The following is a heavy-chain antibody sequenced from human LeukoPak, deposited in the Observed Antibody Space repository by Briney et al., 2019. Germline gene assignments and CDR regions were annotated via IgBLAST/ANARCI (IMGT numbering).Heavy chain of an antibody. CDR3: VRYFDWPYAFDI. Sequence: PSETLSLTCAVSGYSISSGYYWSWIRQPPGKGLEWIGYINYSGSTNYNPSLKSRVTISVDTSKNQFSLKLTSVTAADTAVYHCVRYFDWPYAFDIWGQGTMVTVSS. CDR2: INYSGST. J-gene: IGHJ3*02. CDR1: GYSISSGYY. V-gene: IGHV4-61*01. D-gene: IGHD3-9*01.